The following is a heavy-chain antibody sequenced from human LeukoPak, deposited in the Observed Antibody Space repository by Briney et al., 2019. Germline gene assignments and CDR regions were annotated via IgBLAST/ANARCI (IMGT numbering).Heavy chain of an antibody. V-gene: IGHV1-18*01. CDR3: AIFGRGKHIEVAGIPFDI. J-gene: IGHJ3*02. Sequence: ASVTVSYKAFGYSFTNNVISWVRQAPGQGIEWMGWISAYNGNTNYAQKLQGRDTMTTDTSTSTAYMELRSLRSDYTAVYYCAIFGRGKHIEVAGIPFDIWGQGTMVTVSS. CDR2: ISAYNGNT. D-gene: IGHD6-19*01. CDR1: GYSFTNNV.